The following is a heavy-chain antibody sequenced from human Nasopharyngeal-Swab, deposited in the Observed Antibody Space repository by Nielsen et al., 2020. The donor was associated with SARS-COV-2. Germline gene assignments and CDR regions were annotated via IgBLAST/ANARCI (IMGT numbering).Heavy chain of an antibody. CDR3: AKVLIAVAGLGYFDY. V-gene: IGHV3-23*01. CDR1: GFTFSSYA. CDR2: ISGSGGST. Sequence: GESLKISCAASGFTFSSYAVSWVRQPPGKGLEWVSAISGSGGSTYYADSVKGRFTISRDNSKNTLYLQMNSLRAEDTAVYYCAKVLIAVAGLGYFDYWGQGTLVTVSS. D-gene: IGHD6-19*01. J-gene: IGHJ4*02.